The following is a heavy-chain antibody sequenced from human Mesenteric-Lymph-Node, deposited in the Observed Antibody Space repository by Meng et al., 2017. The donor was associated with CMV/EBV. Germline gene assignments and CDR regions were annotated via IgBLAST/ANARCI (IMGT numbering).Heavy chain of an antibody. D-gene: IGHD2-2*01. Sequence: SETLSLTCTVSGYSINRGLYWGWIRQPPGKGLEWIGNMHHDGITYYNLPLKSRVTISLDTSKNQVSVILSSVTAADTAVYYCARWGIGTNWYAIDYWGQGTLVTVSS. J-gene: IGHJ4*02. CDR1: GYSINRGLY. CDR2: MHHDGIT. CDR3: ARWGIGTNWYAIDY. V-gene: IGHV4-38-2*02.